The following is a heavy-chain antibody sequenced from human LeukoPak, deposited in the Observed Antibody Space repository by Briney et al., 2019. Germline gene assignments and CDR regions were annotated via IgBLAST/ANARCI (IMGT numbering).Heavy chain of an antibody. V-gene: IGHV3-7*01. Sequence: GSLRLSCAASGFMFSTYWMTWVRQAPGKGLEWVANIKREGSVKNYVDSVKGRFTISRDNAKNSLYLQMSSLRAEDTAVYYCASDFSPHCGGDCYLDAFDIWGQGTMVTVSS. CDR1: GFMFSTYW. D-gene: IGHD2-21*02. J-gene: IGHJ3*02. CDR2: IKREGSVK. CDR3: ASDFSPHCGGDCYLDAFDI.